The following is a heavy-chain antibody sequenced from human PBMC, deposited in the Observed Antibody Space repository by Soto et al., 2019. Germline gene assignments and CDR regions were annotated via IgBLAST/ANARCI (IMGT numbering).Heavy chain of an antibody. CDR2: IHYRGRT. CDR3: ARKDYSDYHGFDV. D-gene: IGHD4-4*01. CDR1: GDSIRNEDYY. Sequence: SETLSLTCTVSGDSIRNEDYYWNWIRQPPGKGLEWIGFIHYRGRTHDNPSLKSRITMSVDTSKNQFSLKLSSVSGADTAVYYCARKDYSDYHGFDVWGQGTTVTVSS. V-gene: IGHV4-30-4*01. J-gene: IGHJ6*02.